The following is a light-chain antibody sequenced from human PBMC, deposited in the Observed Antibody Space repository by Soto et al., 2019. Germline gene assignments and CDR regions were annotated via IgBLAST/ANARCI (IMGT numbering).Light chain of an antibody. CDR1: SSDVGGYNY. V-gene: IGLV2-14*01. CDR2: EVS. Sequence: QSVLTQPASVSGSPGQSITISCTGTSSDVGGYNYVSWYQQHPGKAPKLMIYEVSNRPSGVSNRFSGSKSGNTASLTISGLQAEDEADYYCSSHTSSSTLEVFGTGTKLTVL. CDR3: SSHTSSSTLEV. J-gene: IGLJ1*01.